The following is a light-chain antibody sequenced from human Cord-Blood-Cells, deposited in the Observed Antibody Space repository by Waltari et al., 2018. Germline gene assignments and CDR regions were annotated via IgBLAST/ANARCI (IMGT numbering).Light chain of an antibody. V-gene: IGLV2-23*01. CDR2: KGS. J-gene: IGLJ3*02. CDR1: SSDVGSYNL. Sequence: QSALTLPASVSGSPGQSITIPCTGTSSDVGSYNLVSWYQQHPGKAPKLMIYKGSKRPSGVSNRFSGSKSGNTASLTISGLQAEDEADYYCCSYAGSSTWVFGGGTKLTVL. CDR3: CSYAGSSTWV.